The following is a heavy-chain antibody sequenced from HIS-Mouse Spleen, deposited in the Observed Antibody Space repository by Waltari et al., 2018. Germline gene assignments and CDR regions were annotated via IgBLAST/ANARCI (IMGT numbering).Heavy chain of an antibody. D-gene: IGHD3-10*01. CDR2: INHSGST. Sequence: QVQLQQWGAGLLKPSEPLSLTCAVSGWSFSGSYWTWIRQPPGKGLEWIGEINHSGSTNYNPSLKSRVTISVDTSKNQFSLKLSSVTAADTAVYYCARGLGDWYFDLWGRGTLVTVSS. J-gene: IGHJ2*01. CDR3: ARGLGDWYFDL. V-gene: IGHV4-34*01. CDR1: GWSFSGSY.